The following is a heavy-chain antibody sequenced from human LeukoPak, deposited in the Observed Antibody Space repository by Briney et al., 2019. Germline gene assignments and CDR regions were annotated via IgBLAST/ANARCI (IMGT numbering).Heavy chain of an antibody. CDR3: ARGVATNPLGY. CDR2: IYYSGST. V-gene: IGHV4-59*01. J-gene: IGHJ4*02. D-gene: IGHD5-12*01. CDR1: GGSISSYY. Sequence: SGTLSLTCTVSGGSISSYYWSWIRQPPGKGLEWIGYIYYSGSTNYNPSLKSRVTISVDTSKNQFSLKLSSVTAADTAVYYCARGVATNPLGYWGQGTLVTVSS.